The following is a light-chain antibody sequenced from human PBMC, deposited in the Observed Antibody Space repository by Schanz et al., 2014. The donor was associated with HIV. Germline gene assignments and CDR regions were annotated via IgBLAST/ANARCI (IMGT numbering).Light chain of an antibody. CDR3: LQYNDDVYT. CDR2: EAS. V-gene: IGKV1-5*03. CDR1: QSISPW. Sequence: DIQMTQSPSTLSASVGDRVSITCRASQSISPWLAWYQQRPGKTPKLLINEASNLQSGVPSRFSGSGFGTEFTLTISSLQPEDFATYYCLQYNDDVYTFGQGAKLEIK. J-gene: IGKJ2*01.